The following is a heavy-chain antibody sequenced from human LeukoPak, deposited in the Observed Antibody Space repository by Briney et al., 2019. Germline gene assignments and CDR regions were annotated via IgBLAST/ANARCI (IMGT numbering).Heavy chain of an antibody. CDR2: IYYSGST. D-gene: IGHD3-10*01. CDR3: ARLWFGDFDYYMDV. CDR1: GGSISSSSYY. J-gene: IGHJ6*03. Sequence: PSETLSLTCTVSGGSISSSSYYWGWLPQPAGKGREWFGGIYYSGSTYYNPSLKSRVTISVDTSKNQFSLKLSSVTAADTAVYYCARLWFGDFDYYMDVWGKGTTVTISS. V-gene: IGHV4-39*01.